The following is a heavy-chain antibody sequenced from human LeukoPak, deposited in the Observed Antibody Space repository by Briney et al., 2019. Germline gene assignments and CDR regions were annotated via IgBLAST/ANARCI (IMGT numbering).Heavy chain of an antibody. CDR3: ARRYPRSRSGTNRYFDS. D-gene: IGHD6-19*01. CDR1: GGSFSGYY. J-gene: IGHJ4*02. Sequence: SETLSLTCAVYGGSFSGYYWSWIRQPPGKGLEWIGEINHSGSTNYNPSLKSRVTISVDTSKNQFSLKLSSVTAADTALYYCARRYPRSRSGTNRYFDSWGQGTLVTVSS. CDR2: INHSGST. V-gene: IGHV4-34*01.